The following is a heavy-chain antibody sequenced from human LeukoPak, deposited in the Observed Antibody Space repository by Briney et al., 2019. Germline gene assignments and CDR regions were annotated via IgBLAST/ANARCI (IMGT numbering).Heavy chain of an antibody. CDR1: GGSISSGDYY. J-gene: IGHJ6*02. CDR2: IYYSGST. Sequence: SETLSLTCTVSGGSISSGDYYWSWIRQPPGKGLEWIGYIYYSGSTYYNPSLKSRVTISVDTSKNQFSLKLSSVTAADTAVYYCARDIRLELGSPKSRGMDVWGQGTTVTVSS. CDR3: ARDIRLELGSPKSRGMDV. V-gene: IGHV4-30-4*01. D-gene: IGHD3-10*01.